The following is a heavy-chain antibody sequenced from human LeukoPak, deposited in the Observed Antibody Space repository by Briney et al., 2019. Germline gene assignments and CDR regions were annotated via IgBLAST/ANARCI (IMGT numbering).Heavy chain of an antibody. V-gene: IGHV4-39*01. CDR3: ARQATVGRTGGLFDC. Sequence: PSETLSLTCTVSGGSISSSSYYWGWIRQPPGKGLEWIGSIYYSGSTYYNPSLKSRVTISVDTSKNQFSLKLSSVTAADTAVYYCARQATVGRTGGLFDCWGQGTLVTVSS. J-gene: IGHJ4*02. D-gene: IGHD3-10*01. CDR2: IYYSGST. CDR1: GGSISSSSYY.